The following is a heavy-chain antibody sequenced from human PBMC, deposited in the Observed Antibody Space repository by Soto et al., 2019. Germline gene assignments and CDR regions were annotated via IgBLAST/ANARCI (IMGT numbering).Heavy chain of an antibody. J-gene: IGHJ5*02. D-gene: IGHD4-4*01. CDR2: IYYSGST. CDR1: GGSISSSSYY. Sequence: SETLSLTCTVSGGSISSSSYYWGWIRQPPGKGLEWIGSIYYSGSTYYNPSLKSRVTISVDTSKNQFSLKLSSVTAADTAVYYCARLGNYYQSLDPWGPGTLVTVSS. CDR3: ARLGNYYQSLDP. V-gene: IGHV4-39*01.